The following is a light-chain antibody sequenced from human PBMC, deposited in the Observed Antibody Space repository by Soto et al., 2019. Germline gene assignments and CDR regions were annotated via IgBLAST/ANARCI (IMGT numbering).Light chain of an antibody. CDR2: DAS. CDR3: QQYNSYPRT. CDR1: QSISSW. J-gene: IGKJ1*01. V-gene: IGKV1-5*01. Sequence: DIQMTQSPSTLSASVGDRVTITCRASQSISSWLAWYQQKPGKAPKLLIYDASSLESGVPSRFSGSGSGPEFTLAISSLQPDDFATYYCQQYNSYPRTFGQGTKVESK.